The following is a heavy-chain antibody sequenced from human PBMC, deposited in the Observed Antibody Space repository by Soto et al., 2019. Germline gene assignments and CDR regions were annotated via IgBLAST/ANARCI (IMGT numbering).Heavy chain of an antibody. D-gene: IGHD6-13*01. Sequence: QVQLQESGPGLVQPSGTLSLTCAVSGDSINNSHWWSWVRQTPGKGLEWIGETYHSGTTTSNPSLKTRVTISIDKSKNQFSLQMNSVTAADTDVYYCAREVNSSPARGPNWFDPWGQGTLVTVSS. CDR3: AREVNSSPARGPNWFDP. J-gene: IGHJ5*02. CDR1: GDSINNSHW. CDR2: TYHSGTT. V-gene: IGHV4-4*02.